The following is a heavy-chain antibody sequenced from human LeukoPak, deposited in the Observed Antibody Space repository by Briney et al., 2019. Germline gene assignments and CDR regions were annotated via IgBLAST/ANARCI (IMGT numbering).Heavy chain of an antibody. J-gene: IGHJ6*03. CDR2: ISGSGGRT. V-gene: IGHV3-23*01. Sequence: PGGSLRLSCAASGLTFSTYAMSWVRQAPGKGLEWXXXISGSGGRTYYADSVNGRFTISRDNSKNTLYLQMNSLRAEDTAIYYCAKGWDDDYFYYYMDVWGKGTTVTVSS. CDR3: AKGWDDDYFYYYMDV. D-gene: IGHD1-26*01. CDR1: GLTFSTYA.